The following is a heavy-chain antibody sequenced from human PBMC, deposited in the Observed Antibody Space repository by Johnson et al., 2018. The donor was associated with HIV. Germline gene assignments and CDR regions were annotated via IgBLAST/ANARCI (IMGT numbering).Heavy chain of an antibody. Sequence: QVQVVESGGGVVQPGRSLRLSCAASGFTFSSYAMHWVRQAPGKGLEWVAVISYDGSNKYYADSVKGRFTISRDNSNNTLYLQMNSLRAEDTAVYYCAKRLGYDSRGDQLDIWGQGTMITVSS. CDR2: ISYDGSNK. D-gene: IGHD3-22*01. CDR3: AKRLGYDSRGDQLDI. V-gene: IGHV3-30-3*02. CDR1: GFTFSSYA. J-gene: IGHJ3*02.